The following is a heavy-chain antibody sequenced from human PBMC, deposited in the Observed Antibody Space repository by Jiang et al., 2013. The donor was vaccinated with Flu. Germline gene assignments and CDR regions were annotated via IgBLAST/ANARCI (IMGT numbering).Heavy chain of an antibody. CDR1: GGSISSSNW. CDR3: ARARQGHIFWTYYFVF. J-gene: IGHJ4*02. Sequence: GLVKPSGTLSLTCAVSGGSISSSNWWSWVRQPPGKGLEWIGYIYYTGNTNYNPSLLSRVTISLDTSKNHFSLKLSSVTPADTAVYFCARARQGHIFWTYYFVFWGQGTQVTVSS. V-gene: IGHV4-4*02. CDR2: IYYTGNT. D-gene: IGHD3-9*01.